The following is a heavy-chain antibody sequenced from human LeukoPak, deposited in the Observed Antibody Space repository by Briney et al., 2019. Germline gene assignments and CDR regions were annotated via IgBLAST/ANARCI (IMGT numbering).Heavy chain of an antibody. D-gene: IGHD6-13*01. CDR1: GVSISPCY. Sequence: SETLSPTCTVSGVSISPCYWSWMRQPPGKGLEWIGYIYYSGSTNYNPSLKSRITISVDTSKNQFSLKLSSVTAADTAVYYCARAAGGYYWGQGTLVTVSS. V-gene: IGHV4-59*01. CDR3: ARAAGGYY. J-gene: IGHJ4*02. CDR2: IYYSGST.